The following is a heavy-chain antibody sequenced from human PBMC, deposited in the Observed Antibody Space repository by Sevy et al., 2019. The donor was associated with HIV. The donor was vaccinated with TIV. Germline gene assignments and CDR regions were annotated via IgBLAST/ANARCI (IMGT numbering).Heavy chain of an antibody. J-gene: IGHJ5*02. CDR3: ARGDYCSSTSCYNWFDP. D-gene: IGHD2-2*01. CDR1: GGTFSSYA. V-gene: IGHV1-69*06. Sequence: ASVKVSCKASGGTFSSYAISWVRQAPGQGLEWMGGIIPIFGTANYAQKFQGRVTITADKSTSTAYMKLSSLRSEDTAVYYCARGDYCSSTSCYNWFDPWGQGTLVTVSS. CDR2: IIPIFGTA.